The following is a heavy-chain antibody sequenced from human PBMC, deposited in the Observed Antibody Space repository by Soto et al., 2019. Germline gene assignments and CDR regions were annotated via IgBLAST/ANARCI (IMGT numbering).Heavy chain of an antibody. D-gene: IGHD3-9*01. Sequence: SETLSLTCTVSGGSISSGGYYWSWIRQHPGKGLEWIGYIYYSGSTYYNPSLKSRVTISVDTSKNQFSLKLSSVTAADTAVYYCARGRGGHILTGPLLDYWGHGTLVTVSS. CDR3: ARGRGGHILTGPLLDY. CDR2: IYYSGST. J-gene: IGHJ4*01. V-gene: IGHV4-31*03. CDR1: GGSISSGGYY.